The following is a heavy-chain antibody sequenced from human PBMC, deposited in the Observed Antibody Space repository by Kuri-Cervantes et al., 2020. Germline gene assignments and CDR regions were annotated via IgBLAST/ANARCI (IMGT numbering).Heavy chain of an antibody. D-gene: IGHD4-17*01. CDR2: INSDGSST. Sequence: GGSLRLSCAASGFTFSSYWMHWVRQAPGKGLVWVSRINSDGSSTSYADSVKGRFTISRDNSKNTLYLQMNSLRAEDTAVYYCARGAVTTYYYYGMDVWGQGTTVTVSS. V-gene: IGHV3-74*01. J-gene: IGHJ6*02. CDR3: ARGAVTTYYYYGMDV. CDR1: GFTFSSYW.